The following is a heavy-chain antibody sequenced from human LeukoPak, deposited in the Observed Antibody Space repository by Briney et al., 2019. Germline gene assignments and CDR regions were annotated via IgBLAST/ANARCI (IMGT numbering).Heavy chain of an antibody. D-gene: IGHD4-17*01. CDR1: GFTFSSYE. V-gene: IGHV3-48*03. J-gene: IGHJ3*02. CDR3: ARDTHDYGDYFDAFDI. CDR2: ISSSGSTI. Sequence: PGGSLRLSCAASGFTFSSYEMNWVRQAPGKGLEWVSYISSSGSTIYYADSVKGRFTISRDNAKNSLYLQMNSLRAEDTAVYYCARDTHDYGDYFDAFDIWGQGTMVTVSS.